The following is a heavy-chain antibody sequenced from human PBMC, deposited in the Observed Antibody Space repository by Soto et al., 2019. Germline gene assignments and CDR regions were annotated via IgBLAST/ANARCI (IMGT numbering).Heavy chain of an antibody. J-gene: IGHJ5*02. D-gene: IGHD1-7*01. V-gene: IGHV4-30-4*01. CDR2: IYYSGST. Sequence: QVQLQESGPGLVKPSQTLSLTCTVSGGSISSGDYYWSWIRQPPGKGLEWIGYIYYSGSTYYNPSLKSRVTISVDTSKNQFSLKLSSVTAADTAVYYCARAPLGTTASNWFDPWGQGTLVTVSS. CDR3: ARAPLGTTASNWFDP. CDR1: GGSISSGDYY.